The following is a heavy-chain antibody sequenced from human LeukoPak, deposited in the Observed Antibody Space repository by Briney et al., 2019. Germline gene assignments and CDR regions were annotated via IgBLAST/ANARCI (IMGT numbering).Heavy chain of an antibody. CDR3: ARQGTGKVDY. Sequence: GESLKISCKGSGYTFSTYWIGWVRQMPGKGLEWMGIIYPGDSDTRYRASFQGHVTISADKSNSTAYLQWSGLEASDTAIYYCARQGTGKVDYWGQGTLVTVSS. D-gene: IGHD1-1*01. V-gene: IGHV5-51*01. CDR2: IYPGDSDT. J-gene: IGHJ4*02. CDR1: GYTFSTYW.